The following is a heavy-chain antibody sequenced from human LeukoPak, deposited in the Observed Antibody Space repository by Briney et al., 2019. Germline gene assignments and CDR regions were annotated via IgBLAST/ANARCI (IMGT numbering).Heavy chain of an antibody. CDR1: EFTVSSNY. J-gene: IGHJ4*02. Sequence: GGSLRLSCAASEFTVSSNYMSWVRQAPGKGLEWVSVIYSGGSTYYADSVKGRFTISRDNSKNTLYLQMNSLRAEDTAVYYCARRTRMFDYWGQGTLVTVSS. V-gene: IGHV3-66*04. CDR3: ARRTRMFDY. D-gene: IGHD1-14*01. CDR2: IYSGGST.